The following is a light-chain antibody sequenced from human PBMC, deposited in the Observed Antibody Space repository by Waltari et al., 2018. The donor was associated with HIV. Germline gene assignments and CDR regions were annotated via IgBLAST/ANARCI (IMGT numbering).Light chain of an antibody. CDR1: QSLVYRDGNTY. Sequence: VVVTQSPLSLPVSLGQPASISCNSSQSLVYRDGNTYLNWFHQRPGQSPRRLIYKVYNRDSGVPERFSGSGSGTDFTLKISRVEAEDVGVYYCMQGTHWPITFGQGTRLEIK. J-gene: IGKJ5*01. CDR2: KVY. CDR3: MQGTHWPIT. V-gene: IGKV2-30*01.